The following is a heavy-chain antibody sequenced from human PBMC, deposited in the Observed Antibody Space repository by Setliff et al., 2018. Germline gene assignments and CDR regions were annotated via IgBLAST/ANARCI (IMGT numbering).Heavy chain of an antibody. Sequence: PGGSLRLSCAASGFDFSYYYMSRVRQAPGKGLEWLSKISGDGMTSYYADSVRGRFIISRDNAKDALYLQMNSLRAEDTALYYCARDGVFYAMDVWGRGTTVTVSS. CDR3: ARDGVFYAMDV. J-gene: IGHJ6*02. D-gene: IGHD3-10*01. CDR2: ISGDGMTS. CDR1: GFDFSYYY. V-gene: IGHV3-11*04.